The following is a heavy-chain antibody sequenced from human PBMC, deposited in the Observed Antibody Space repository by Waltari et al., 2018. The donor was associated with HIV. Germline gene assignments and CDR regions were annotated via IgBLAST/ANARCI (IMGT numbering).Heavy chain of an antibody. CDR2: MNPKTGNT. V-gene: IGHV1-8*01. CDR3: ARGRMEYYGSGSYFDL. Sequence: QVQLVQSGAEVKKSGASVKVSCKASGYIFTDYDIHWVRQATGQGLEWLGWMNPKTGNTDFARNFRGRVIMTGSTSMTTAYLDLSNLRSQDTAVYFCARGRMEYYGSGSYFDLWGQGTLVTVSS. D-gene: IGHD3-10*01. J-gene: IGHJ4*02. CDR1: GYIFTDYD.